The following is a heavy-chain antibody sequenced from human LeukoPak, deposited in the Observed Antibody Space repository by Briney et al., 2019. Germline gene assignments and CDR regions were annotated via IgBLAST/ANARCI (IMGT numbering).Heavy chain of an antibody. V-gene: IGHV3-7*01. CDR1: GFTFSRYW. J-gene: IGHJ4*02. D-gene: IGHD3-10*01. CDR2: IKNDGSEE. CDR3: ARAIRGSAVDTGDR. Sequence: GGSLRLSCAASGFTFSRYWMRWVRQAPGRGLEGVANIKNDGSEEYYVDSVKGRFTISRDNARNSLFLQMNSLTVEDTAVYYCARAIRGSAVDTGDRWGQGTLVTVSS.